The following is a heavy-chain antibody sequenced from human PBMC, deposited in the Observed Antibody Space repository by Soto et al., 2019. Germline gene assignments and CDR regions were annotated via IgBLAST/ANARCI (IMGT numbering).Heavy chain of an antibody. D-gene: IGHD2-21*02. Sequence: GASVKVSCKASGYTFTSYGISWVRQAPGQGLEWMGWISAYNGNTNYAQKLQGRVTMTTDTSTSTAYMELRSLRSDDTAVYYCARDQSSAIVVVTARDHTRNDYWGQGTLVTVSS. CDR1: GYTFTSYG. CDR3: ARDQSSAIVVVTARDHTRNDY. CDR2: ISAYNGNT. V-gene: IGHV1-18*01. J-gene: IGHJ4*02.